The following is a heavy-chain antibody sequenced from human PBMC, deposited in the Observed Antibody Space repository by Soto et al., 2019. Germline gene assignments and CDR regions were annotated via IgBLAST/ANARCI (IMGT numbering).Heavy chain of an antibody. CDR3: ARVHYYGSRVYYFDY. Sequence: SETLSLTCTVSGGSISSSSYYWGWIPQPPGKGLEWIGSIYYSGSTYYNPSLKSRVTISVDTSKNQFSLKLSSVTAADTALYYCARVHYYGSRVYYFDYWGQGTLVTGSS. J-gene: IGHJ4*02. CDR2: IYYSGST. V-gene: IGHV4-39*01. D-gene: IGHD3-22*01. CDR1: GGSISSSSYY.